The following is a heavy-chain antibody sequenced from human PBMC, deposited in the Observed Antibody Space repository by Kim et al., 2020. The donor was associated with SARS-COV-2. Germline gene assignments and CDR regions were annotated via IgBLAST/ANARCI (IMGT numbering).Heavy chain of an antibody. CDR2: INSDGSST. V-gene: IGHV3-74*01. CDR3: ARERIVVVPAAMRGVRYYYYGMDV. J-gene: IGHJ6*02. CDR1: GFTFSSYW. D-gene: IGHD2-2*01. Sequence: GGSLRLSCAASGFTFSSYWMHWVRQAPGKGLVWVSRINSDGSSTSYADSVKGRFTISRDNAKNTLYLQMNSLRAEDTAVYYCARERIVVVPAAMRGVRYYYYGMDVWGQGTTVTVSS.